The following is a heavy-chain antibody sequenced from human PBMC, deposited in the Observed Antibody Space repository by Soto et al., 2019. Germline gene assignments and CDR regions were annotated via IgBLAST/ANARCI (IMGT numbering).Heavy chain of an antibody. V-gene: IGHV1-2*04. J-gene: IGHJ4*02. Sequence: QVQLVQSGAEVKKPGASVQVSCKASGYTFTGYYMHWVRQAPGQGLEWMGWINPNSGGTNYAQKFQGWVTMTRDTSISTAYMELSRLRSDDTAVYYCARDQKRRVSLVRGGLDYWGQGTLVTVSS. CDR3: ARDQKRRVSLVRGGLDY. D-gene: IGHD3-10*01. CDR1: GYTFTGYY. CDR2: INPNSGGT.